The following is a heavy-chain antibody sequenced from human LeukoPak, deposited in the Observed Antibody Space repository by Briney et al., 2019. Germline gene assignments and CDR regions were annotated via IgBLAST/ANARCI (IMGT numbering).Heavy chain of an antibody. CDR2: ISWNSGSI. D-gene: IGHD5-12*01. CDR3: AKDMVATTNPPLMDV. V-gene: IGHV3-9*01. Sequence: GGSLRLSCAASGLIFDDYAMHWVRQAPGKGLEWVSSISWNSGSIDYADSVKGRFTISRDNVKKSLYLQMNSLKTEDTALYYCAKDMVATTNPPLMDVWGQGTTVTVSS. CDR1: GLIFDDYA. J-gene: IGHJ6*02.